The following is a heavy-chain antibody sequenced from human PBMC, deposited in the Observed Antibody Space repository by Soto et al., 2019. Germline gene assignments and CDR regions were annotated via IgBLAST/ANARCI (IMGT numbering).Heavy chain of an antibody. CDR1: GYTFTGYY. V-gene: IGHV1-2*04. Sequence: ASVKVSCKASGYTFTGYYMHWVRQAPGQGLEWMGWINPNSGGTNYAQKFQGWVTMTRDTSISTAYMELNRLRSDDTAVYYCARTYYYDSSGYPYGMDVWGQGTTVTVSS. CDR2: INPNSGGT. J-gene: IGHJ6*02. CDR3: ARTYYYDSSGYPYGMDV. D-gene: IGHD3-22*01.